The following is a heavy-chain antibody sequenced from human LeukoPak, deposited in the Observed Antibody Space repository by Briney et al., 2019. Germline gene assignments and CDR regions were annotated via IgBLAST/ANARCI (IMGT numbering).Heavy chain of an antibody. CDR1: GYTFTGYY. J-gene: IGHJ4*02. CDR2: INPNSGGT. D-gene: IGHD6-19*01. Sequence: ASVKVSCKASGYTFTGYYMHWVRQAPGQGLEWMGWINPNSGGTNYAQKFQGRVTMTRDTSISTAYMELSRLRSDDTAVYYCATGPVAVAGPLFDYWGQGTLVTVSS. V-gene: IGHV1-2*02. CDR3: ATGPVAVAGPLFDY.